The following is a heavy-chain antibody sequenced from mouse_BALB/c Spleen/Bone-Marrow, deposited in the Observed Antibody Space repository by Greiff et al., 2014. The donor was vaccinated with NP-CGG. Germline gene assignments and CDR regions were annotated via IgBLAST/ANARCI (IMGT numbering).Heavy chain of an antibody. CDR3: ARRLIWDWFAY. Sequence: QVQLKESGAELAKPGASVKMSCKASGYTFTSYLMHWVKQRPGQGLEWIGYINPSTGYTDYNQKFKDKSTFTADKSSSTAYMQLSGLTSEDSAVYYCARRLIWDWFAYWGQGTLVTVSA. V-gene: IGHV1-4*01. J-gene: IGHJ3*01. CDR2: INPSTGYT. D-gene: IGHD4-1*01. CDR1: GYTFTSYL.